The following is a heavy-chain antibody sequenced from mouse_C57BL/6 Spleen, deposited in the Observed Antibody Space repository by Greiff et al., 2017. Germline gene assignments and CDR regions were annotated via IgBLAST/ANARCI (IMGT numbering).Heavy chain of an antibody. Sequence: QVHVKQSGAELARPGASVKLSCKASGYTFTSYGISWVKQRTGQGLEWIGEIYPRSGNTYYNEKFKGKATLTADKSSSTAYMELRSLTSEDSAVYFCARGLITTGDFDYWGQGTTLTVSS. D-gene: IGHD1-1*01. J-gene: IGHJ2*01. CDR2: IYPRSGNT. CDR3: ARGLITTGDFDY. CDR1: GYTFTSYG. V-gene: IGHV1-81*01.